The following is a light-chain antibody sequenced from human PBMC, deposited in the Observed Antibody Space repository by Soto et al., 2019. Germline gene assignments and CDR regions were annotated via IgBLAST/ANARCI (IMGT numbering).Light chain of an antibody. CDR1: QSVSSSY. J-gene: IGKJ1*01. Sequence: EIGLTQAPGTLSLSPGERATLSCRASQSVSSSYLAWYQQKPGQAPRLLIYAASSRATGIPDRFSGSGSGTDFTLTISRLEPEDFAVYYCHQYGYSSWTFGQGTKVDIK. CDR3: HQYGYSSWT. CDR2: AAS. V-gene: IGKV3-20*01.